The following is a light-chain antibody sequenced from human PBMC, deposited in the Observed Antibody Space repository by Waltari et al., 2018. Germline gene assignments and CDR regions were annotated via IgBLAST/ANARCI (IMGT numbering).Light chain of an antibody. CDR1: HIGTKT. V-gene: IGLV3-21*03. CDR2: DYI. CDR3: QVWDIDSDPSVV. Sequence: SYVLTQPPPVAVAPGRTARITCAVHHIGTKTGHWTEQKPGQAPVMVVYDYIDRPSGIPERFSGSNSGNTATLIINRVEAGDEADYYFQVWDIDSDPSVVFGGGTKLTVL. J-gene: IGLJ2*01.